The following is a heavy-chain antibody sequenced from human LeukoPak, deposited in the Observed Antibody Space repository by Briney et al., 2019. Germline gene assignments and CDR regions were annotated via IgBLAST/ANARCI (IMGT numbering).Heavy chain of an antibody. V-gene: IGHV3-30-3*01. CDR3: AKEDALDAFDI. CDR1: GFTFSSYA. J-gene: IGHJ3*02. CDR2: ISYDGSNK. Sequence: GGSLRLSCAASGFTFSSYAMHWVRQAPGKGLEWVAVISYDGSNKYYADSVKGRFTISRDNSKNTLYLQMNSLRAEDTAVYYCAKEDALDAFDIWGQGTMVTVSS.